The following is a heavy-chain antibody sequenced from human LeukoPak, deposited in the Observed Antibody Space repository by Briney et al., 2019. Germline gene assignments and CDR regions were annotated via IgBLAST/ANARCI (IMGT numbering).Heavy chain of an antibody. CDR2: LSGTGGST. CDR1: GFTFSNYA. Sequence: GGSLRLSCAASGFTFSNYAMSWVRQAPGKGLEWVSTLSGTGGSTYYADSVKGRFTISRDNSKNTLYLQMSSLRAEDTAVYYCAKGCSTTCYSTYDIWGQGTMVTVSS. CDR3: AKGCSTTCYSTYDI. J-gene: IGHJ3*02. D-gene: IGHD2-2*02. V-gene: IGHV3-23*01.